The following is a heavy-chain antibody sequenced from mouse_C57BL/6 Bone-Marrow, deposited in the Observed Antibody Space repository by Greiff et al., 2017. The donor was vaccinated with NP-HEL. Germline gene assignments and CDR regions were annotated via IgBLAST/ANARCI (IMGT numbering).Heavy chain of an antibody. Sequence: DVMLVESGGGLVKPGGSLKLSCAASGFTFSSYAMSWVRQTPEKRLEWVATISDGGSYTYYPDNVKGRFTISRDNAKNNLYLQMSHLKSEDTAMYYCARDPSYYGSSPYWYFDVWGTGTTVTVSS. V-gene: IGHV5-4*01. CDR1: GFTFSSYA. CDR2: ISDGGSYT. D-gene: IGHD1-1*01. CDR3: ARDPSYYGSSPYWYFDV. J-gene: IGHJ1*03.